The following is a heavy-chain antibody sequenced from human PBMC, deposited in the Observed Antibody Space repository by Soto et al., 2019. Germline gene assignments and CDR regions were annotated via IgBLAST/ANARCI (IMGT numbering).Heavy chain of an antibody. CDR2: ISGSAYST. J-gene: IGHJ4*02. Sequence: PGGSLRLSCVASVFTFSSYVMNWARQAPGKGLEWVSSISGSAYSTYYADSVKGRFTISRDNSKNTLYLQMNSLRAEDTAVYYCAKGGQQLIRTDFWGQGTLVTVSS. CDR3: AKGGQQLIRTDF. CDR1: VFTFSSYV. D-gene: IGHD6-13*01. V-gene: IGHV3-23*01.